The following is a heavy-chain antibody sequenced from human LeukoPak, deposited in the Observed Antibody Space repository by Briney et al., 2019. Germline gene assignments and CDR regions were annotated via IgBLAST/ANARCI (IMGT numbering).Heavy chain of an antibody. J-gene: IGHJ4*02. V-gene: IGHV4-38-2*01. D-gene: IGHD2-2*01. Sequence: SETLSLTCDVSGYSISSGHYWGWIRQSPGKGLAWIASMYNSGSTYFKSSLKSRVTISLDTPKNQFSLTLNSVTAADTAVYYCARHVYGRHQLQAYHFDYWGQGILVTVSS. CDR3: ARHVYGRHQLQAYHFDY. CDR2: MYNSGST. CDR1: GYSISSGHY.